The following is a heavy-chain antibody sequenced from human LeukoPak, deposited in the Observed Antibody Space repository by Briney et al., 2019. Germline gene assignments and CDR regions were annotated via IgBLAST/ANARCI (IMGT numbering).Heavy chain of an antibody. D-gene: IGHD3-22*01. V-gene: IGHV4-39*01. CDR3: ARGYDSSGYVYYYYYMDV. Sequence: SETLSLTCTVSGGSISSSSYYWGWIRQPPGKGLEWIGSIYYSGSTYYNPSLKSRVTISVDTSKNQFSLKLSSVTAADTAVYYCARGYDSSGYVYYYYYMDVWGKGTTVTVSS. J-gene: IGHJ6*03. CDR2: IYYSGST. CDR1: GGSISSSSYY.